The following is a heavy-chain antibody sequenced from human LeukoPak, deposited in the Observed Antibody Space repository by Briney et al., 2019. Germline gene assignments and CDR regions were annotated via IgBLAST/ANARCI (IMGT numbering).Heavy chain of an antibody. Sequence: ASVKVSCKASGYTSTSYGISWVRQAPGQGLEWMGWISAYNGNTGYAQKLQGRVTMTTDTSTSTAYMELRSLRSDDTAVYYCARGSDYGDYSGSWSMAFDIWGQGTMVTVSS. D-gene: IGHD4-17*01. CDR1: GYTSTSYG. J-gene: IGHJ3*02. CDR3: ARGSDYGDYSGSWSMAFDI. CDR2: ISAYNGNT. V-gene: IGHV1-18*01.